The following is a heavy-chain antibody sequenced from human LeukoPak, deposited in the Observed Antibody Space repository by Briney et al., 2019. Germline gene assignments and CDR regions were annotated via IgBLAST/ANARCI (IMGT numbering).Heavy chain of an antibody. CDR1: GYTITELS. V-gene: IGHV1-24*01. D-gene: IGHD2-2*01. CDR3: ATGHGSIAVVPGSLFDY. J-gene: IGHJ4*02. Sequence: ASVKVSCKVSGYTITELSMHWVRQAPGKGLEWMGGFDPEDGETIYAQKFQGRVTMTEDTSTDTAYMELSSLRSEDTAVYYCATGHGSIAVVPGSLFDYWGQGTLVTVSS. CDR2: FDPEDGET.